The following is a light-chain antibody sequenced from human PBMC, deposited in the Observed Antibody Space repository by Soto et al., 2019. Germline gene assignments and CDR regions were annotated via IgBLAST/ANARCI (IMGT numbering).Light chain of an antibody. J-gene: IGKJ5*01. Sequence: EIVLTQSPATLSESPGERATLSCRASERIYSAYLGWYQQKPGQAPRLLIYGTSSRATGIPDRFSGSGSGTDFTLTISRLEPEDFAVYYCQQYGNSPITFGQGTRLEIK. CDR2: GTS. CDR3: QQYGNSPIT. CDR1: ERIYSAY. V-gene: IGKV3-20*01.